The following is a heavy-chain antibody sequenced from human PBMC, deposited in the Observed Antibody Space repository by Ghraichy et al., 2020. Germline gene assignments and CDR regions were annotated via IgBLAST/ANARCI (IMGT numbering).Heavy chain of an antibody. J-gene: IGHJ6*02. CDR1: GFTVSSNY. D-gene: IGHD6-19*01. CDR2: IYSGGST. CDR3: ARKREWLVHEDYGMDV. Sequence: GESLNISCAASGFTVSSNYMSWVRQAPGKGLEWVSVIYSGGSTYYADSVKGRFTISRDNSKNTLYLQMNSLRAEDTAVYYCARKREWLVHEDYGMDVWGQGTTVTVSS. V-gene: IGHV3-53*01.